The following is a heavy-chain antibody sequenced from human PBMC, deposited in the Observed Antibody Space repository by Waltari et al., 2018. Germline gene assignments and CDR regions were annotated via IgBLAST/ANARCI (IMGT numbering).Heavy chain of an antibody. V-gene: IGHV7-4-1*02. Sequence: HVQLVQSGSELKKPGASVKVSCKASGHIFTTYAIHWVRQAPGQGLEWMGWINTHTGNPTYVQGFTGRFVFSLDTSVSTAYLQISSLKAEDSVIYYCARGGGTFSKPQYFDSWGQGTRVTVSS. D-gene: IGHD1-26*01. J-gene: IGHJ4*02. CDR3: ARGGGTFSKPQYFDS. CDR2: INTHTGNP. CDR1: GHIFTTYA.